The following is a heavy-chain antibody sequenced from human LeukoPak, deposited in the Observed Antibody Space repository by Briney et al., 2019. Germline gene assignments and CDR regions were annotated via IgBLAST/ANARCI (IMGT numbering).Heavy chain of an antibody. V-gene: IGHV4-34*01. D-gene: IGHD3-22*01. Sequence: PSETLSLTCAVYGGSFNGYYWSWIRQPPGKGLEWIGEINHSGSTNYNPSLKSRVTISVDTSKNQFSLKLSSVTAADTAVYYCARVRTYYYDSSGFPQGVAAFDIWGQGTMVTVSS. J-gene: IGHJ3*02. CDR3: ARVRTYYYDSSGFPQGVAAFDI. CDR1: GGSFNGYY. CDR2: INHSGST.